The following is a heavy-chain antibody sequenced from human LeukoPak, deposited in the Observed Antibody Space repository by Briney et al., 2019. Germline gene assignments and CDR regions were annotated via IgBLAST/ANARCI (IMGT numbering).Heavy chain of an antibody. J-gene: IGHJ4*02. CDR1: GFTFSNYA. D-gene: IGHD6-13*01. Sequence: PGGSLRLSCAASGFTFSNYAMSWVRQAPGKGLEWVSGISGDGGSTYYADSVKGRFTISSGSSENALYLQMNSLRAEDTAVYYCAKTSKYSTTWYDYWGQGTLVTVSS. CDR3: AKTSKYSTTWYDY. V-gene: IGHV3-23*01. CDR2: ISGDGGST.